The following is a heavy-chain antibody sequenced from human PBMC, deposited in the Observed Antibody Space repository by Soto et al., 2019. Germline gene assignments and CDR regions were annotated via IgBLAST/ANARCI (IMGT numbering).Heavy chain of an antibody. V-gene: IGHV1-69*02. CDR1: GGTFSSYT. CDR3: ARVVGEYCGGDCYLFGGMDV. CDR2: IIPILGIA. Sequence: QVQLVQSGAEVKKPGSSVKVSCKASGGTFSSYTISWVRQAPGQGPEWMGRIIPILGIANFAQKFQGRVTINAVKSTSTAYMELSSLRSEDTAVYYCARVVGEYCGGDCYLFGGMDVWGQWTTVTVSS. J-gene: IGHJ6*02. D-gene: IGHD2-21*01.